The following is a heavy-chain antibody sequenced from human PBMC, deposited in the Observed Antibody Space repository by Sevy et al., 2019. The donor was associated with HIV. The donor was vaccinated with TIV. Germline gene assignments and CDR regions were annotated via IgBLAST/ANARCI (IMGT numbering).Heavy chain of an antibody. V-gene: IGHV1-69*13. J-gene: IGHJ4*02. CDR3: ARVVDGSYSSFDY. CDR2: IIPIFGTA. Sequence: ASVKVSCKASGGTFSSYAISWVRQAPGQGLEWMGRIIPIFGTANYAQKFQGRVTITADESTSTAYMELSSLRSEDTAVYYCARVVDGSYSSFDYWGQGTLVTVSS. D-gene: IGHD1-26*01. CDR1: GGTFSSYA.